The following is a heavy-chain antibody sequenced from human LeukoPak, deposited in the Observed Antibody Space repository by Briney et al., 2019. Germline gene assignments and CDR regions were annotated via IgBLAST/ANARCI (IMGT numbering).Heavy chain of an antibody. J-gene: IGHJ4*02. V-gene: IGHV3-23*01. D-gene: IGHD3-10*01. CDR2: ISGSGGST. CDR1: GFTFSSCA. Sequence: PGGSLRLSCAASGFTFSSCAMSWVRQAPGKGLEWVSAISGSGGSTYYADSVKGRLTISRDNSKNTLHLQMSSLRVEDTAVYYCAKEIFGSGIFDYWGQGTLVTVSS. CDR3: AKEIFGSGIFDY.